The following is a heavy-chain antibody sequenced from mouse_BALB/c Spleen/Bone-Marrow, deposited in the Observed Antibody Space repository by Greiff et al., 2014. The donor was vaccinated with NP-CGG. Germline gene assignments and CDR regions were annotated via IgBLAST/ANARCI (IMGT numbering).Heavy chain of an antibody. V-gene: IGHV14-3*02. J-gene: IGHJ4*01. CDR3: ARATTYYPLDY. Sequence: EVQRVESGAELVKPGASVKLSCTASGFNIKDTYIHWVKQRPEQGLEWIGRIDPGSGSTKYDPKFQGKATIKADTSSNTAYVQLSSLTSEDTAVYYCARATTYYPLDYWGQGNSVTVSA. CDR1: GFNIKDTY. CDR2: IDPGSGST.